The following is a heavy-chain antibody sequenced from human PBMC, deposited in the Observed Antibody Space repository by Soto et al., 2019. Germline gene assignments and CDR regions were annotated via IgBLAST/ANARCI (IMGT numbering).Heavy chain of an antibody. J-gene: IGHJ4*02. CDR3: AHRLYDSSGYAFDY. CDR1: GFSLSTSGVG. CDR2: IYWDDDK. Sequence: QITLKESGPTLVKPTQTLTLTCTFSGFSLSTSGVGVGWIRQPPGKALEWLALIYWDDDKRYRPSLKSRLTVTKDTSKNQVVLTMTNMVPVDTATYYCAHRLYDSSGYAFDYWGQGTLVTVSS. D-gene: IGHD3-22*01. V-gene: IGHV2-5*02.